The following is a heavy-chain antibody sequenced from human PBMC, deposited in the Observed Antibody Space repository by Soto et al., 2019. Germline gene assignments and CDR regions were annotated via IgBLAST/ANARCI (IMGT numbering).Heavy chain of an antibody. J-gene: IGHJ6*02. CDR3: ARSRGYSNYYYYGMDV. CDR2: MSYDGRNK. D-gene: IGHD1-1*01. V-gene: IGHV3-30*04. Sequence: QVQLVESGGGVVQPGRSLRLSCGASGFTFNNHAMHWVRQAPGKGLEWVAVMSYDGRNKYYADSVKGRFTISRDHSKNTLYLQTNSVRADDTAVYYCARSRGYSNYYYYGMDVWGQGTTVTVSS. CDR1: GFTFNNHA.